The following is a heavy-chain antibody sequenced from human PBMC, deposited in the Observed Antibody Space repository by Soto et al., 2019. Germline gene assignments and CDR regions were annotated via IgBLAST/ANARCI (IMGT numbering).Heavy chain of an antibody. D-gene: IGHD2-2*01. CDR2: IYPGDSDT. CDR3: ARRRYCSSTSCYPPYYGMDV. J-gene: IGHJ6*02. V-gene: IGHV5-51*01. Sequence: GESLKISCKGSGYSFTSYWIGWVRQMPEKGLEWMGIIYPGDSDTRYSPSFQGQVTISADKSISTAYLQWSSLKASDTAMYYCARRRYCSSTSCYPPYYGMDVWGQGTTVTVSS. CDR1: GYSFTSYW.